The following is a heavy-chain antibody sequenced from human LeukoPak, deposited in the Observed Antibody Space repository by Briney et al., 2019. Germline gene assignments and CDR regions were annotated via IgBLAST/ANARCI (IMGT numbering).Heavy chain of an antibody. D-gene: IGHD2-2*02. V-gene: IGHV1-2*02. CDR1: GYTFTGYY. J-gene: IGHJ5*02. CDR2: IKPNSGGT. Sequence: ASVKVSCKASGYTFTGYYMHWVRQAPGQGLGWMGWIKPNSGGTNYAQKFQGRVTMTRDTSIGTAYMELSRLRSDDTAVYYCARGGGYCSSTSCYRRRGYNWFDPWGQGTLVTVSS. CDR3: ARGGGYCSSTSCYRRRGYNWFDP.